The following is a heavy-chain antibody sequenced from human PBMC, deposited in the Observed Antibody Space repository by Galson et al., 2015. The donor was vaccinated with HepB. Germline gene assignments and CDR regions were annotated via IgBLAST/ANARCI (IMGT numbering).Heavy chain of an antibody. D-gene: IGHD3-10*01. CDR2: ISSSSSSI. Sequence: SLRLSCAASGFTFSSYSMNWVRQAPGKGLEWVSYISSSSSSIHYADSVKGRFTVSRDSAKNTLYLQMNSLRAEDMAVYYCARDYYDSRNYYNDYWGQGTLVTVSS. J-gene: IGHJ4*02. V-gene: IGHV3-48*04. CDR3: ARDYYDSRNYYNDY. CDR1: GFTFSSYS.